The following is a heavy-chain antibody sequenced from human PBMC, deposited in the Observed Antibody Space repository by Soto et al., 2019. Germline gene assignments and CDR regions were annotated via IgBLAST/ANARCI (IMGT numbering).Heavy chain of an antibody. CDR2: ISYDGSNK. CDR3: AKDAVYDSTKLDY. V-gene: IGHV3-30*18. D-gene: IGHD3-22*01. CDR1: GFTFSRHD. J-gene: IGHJ4*02. Sequence: QMQLMESGGGVVQPGRSLRLSCAASGFTFSRHDMHWVRQAPGKGLEWVALISYDGSNKFYADSVKGRFTISRDNSKNTLYLQMNSLRAEDTAVYYCAKDAVYDSTKLDYWGQGTLVTVSS.